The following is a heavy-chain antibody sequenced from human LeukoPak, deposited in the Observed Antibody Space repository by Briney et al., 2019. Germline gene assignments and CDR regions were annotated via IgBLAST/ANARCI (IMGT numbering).Heavy chain of an antibody. CDR2: INHSGST. CDR1: GGSFSGYY. V-gene: IGHV4-34*01. J-gene: IGHJ4*02. D-gene: IGHD6-19*01. CDR3: ARASGWYPWDY. Sequence: SETLSLTCAVYGGSFSGYYWSWIRQPPGKGLEWIGEINHSGSTNYNPSLKSRVTISVDTSKNQFSLKLSSVTAADTAVYYCARASGWYPWDYWGPGTLVTVSS.